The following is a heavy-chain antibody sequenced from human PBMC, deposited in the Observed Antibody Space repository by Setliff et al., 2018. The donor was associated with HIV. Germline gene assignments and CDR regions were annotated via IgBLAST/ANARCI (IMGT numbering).Heavy chain of an antibody. D-gene: IGHD7-27*01. CDR1: GGSSYY. V-gene: IGHV4-39*01. J-gene: IGHJ4*02. Sequence: PSETLSLTCTVSGGSSYYWGWIRQPPGKGLEWIGSIYYSGSTYYYNPALKSRVTISVDTSKNQFSLKLSSVTAADTAVYYCARQSLNWPSQTGLFDYWGQGTLVTVSS. CDR3: ARQSLNWPSQTGLFDY. CDR2: IYYSGST.